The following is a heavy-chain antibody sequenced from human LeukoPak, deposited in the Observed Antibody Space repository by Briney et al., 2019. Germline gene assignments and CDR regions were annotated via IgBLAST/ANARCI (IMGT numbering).Heavy chain of an antibody. CDR2: IHGSGST. D-gene: IGHD3-10*01. Sequence: PSETLSLTCTVSGGSISSSSYYWSWIRQPAGKGPEWIGRIHGSGSTTYNPSLRSRVTMSVDTSKNQFSLNLNSLTAADTAVYYCARGAYGSGSRNWFDPWGQGTLVTVSS. CDR3: ARGAYGSGSRNWFDP. CDR1: GGSISSSSYY. J-gene: IGHJ5*02. V-gene: IGHV4-61*02.